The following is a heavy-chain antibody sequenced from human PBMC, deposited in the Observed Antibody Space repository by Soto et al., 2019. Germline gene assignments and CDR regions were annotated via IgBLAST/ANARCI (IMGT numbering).Heavy chain of an antibody. Sequence: SETLSLTCTVSGGSISSYYWSWIRQPAGKGLEWIGRIYTSGSTNYNPSLKSRVTMSVDTSKNQFSLKLSSVTAADTAVYYCARDTGSAASSSWEVIAMDVRGKCTKVTVSS. D-gene: IGHD6-13*01. J-gene: IGHJ6*04. CDR2: IYTSGST. V-gene: IGHV4-4*07. CDR1: GGSISSYY. CDR3: ARDTGSAASSSWEVIAMDV.